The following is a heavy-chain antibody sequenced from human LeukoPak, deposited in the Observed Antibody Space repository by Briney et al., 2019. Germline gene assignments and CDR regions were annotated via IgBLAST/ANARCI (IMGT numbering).Heavy chain of an antibody. D-gene: IGHD3-10*01. CDR1: GGSISSYN. Sequence: SETLSLTSTVSGGSISSYNWSWIRQRPGKGLEWIGYINYSGSTNYNPSLKSRVTISVDTSKNQFSLRLSSVTAADTAVYYCAGWFGSGSYRWFDPWGQGTLVTVSS. CDR2: INYSGST. J-gene: IGHJ5*02. V-gene: IGHV4-59*08. CDR3: AGWFGSGSYRWFDP.